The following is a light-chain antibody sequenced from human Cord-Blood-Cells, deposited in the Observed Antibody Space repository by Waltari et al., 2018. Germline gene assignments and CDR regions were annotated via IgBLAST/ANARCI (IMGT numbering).Light chain of an antibody. V-gene: IGLV2-11*01. CDR2: DVS. CDR1: SSDVGGYNY. Sequence: QSALTQPRSVSGSPGQSVTISCTGTSSDVGGYNYVSWYQPHPGKAPKLMSYDVSNRPSGVPDRFSGSKSGNTASLTISGLQAEDEADYYCCSYAGSYTWVFGGGTKLTVL. J-gene: IGLJ3*02. CDR3: CSYAGSYTWV.